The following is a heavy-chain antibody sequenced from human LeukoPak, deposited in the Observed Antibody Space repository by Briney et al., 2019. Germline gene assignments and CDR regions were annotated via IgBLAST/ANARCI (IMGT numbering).Heavy chain of an antibody. CDR2: IYPGDSDT. D-gene: IGHD4-17*01. J-gene: IGHJ6*02. V-gene: IGHV5-51*01. CDR3: ARHILETTVTRNYYYGMDV. CDR1: GYSFTSYW. Sequence: GESLKISCKGSGYSFTSYWIGWVRQMPGKGLEWMGIIYPGDSDTRYSPSFQGQVTISADESISTAYLQWSSLKASDTAMYYCARHILETTVTRNYYYGMDVWGQGTTVTVSS.